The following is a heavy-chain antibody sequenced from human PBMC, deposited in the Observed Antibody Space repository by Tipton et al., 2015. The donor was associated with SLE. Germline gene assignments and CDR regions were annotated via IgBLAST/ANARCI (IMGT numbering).Heavy chain of an antibody. Sequence: SLRLSCAASGFTFSSYAMHWVRQAPGKGLEWVAVISYDGSNKYYADSEKGRFTISRDNSKNTLYLQMNSRRAEDTAVYYCARGGGARLALPVGPTSYWGQGTLFSSSS. J-gene: IGHJ4*02. CDR3: ARGGGARLALPVGPTSY. V-gene: IGHV3-30*04. CDR2: ISYDGSNK. CDR1: GFTFSSYA. D-gene: IGHD1-26*01.